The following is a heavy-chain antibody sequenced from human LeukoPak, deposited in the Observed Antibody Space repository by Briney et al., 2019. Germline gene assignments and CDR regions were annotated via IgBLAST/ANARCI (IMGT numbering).Heavy chain of an antibody. CDR1: GFTFSSYG. J-gene: IGHJ4*02. Sequence: GGSLRLSCAASGFTFSSYGMHWVRQAPGKGLEWVSYISSSSTISYADSVKGRFTISRDNANNSLYLQMNSLRDEDTAVYYCARGGTSSSLAYWGQGTPVTVSS. D-gene: IGHD4-23*01. CDR2: ISSSSTI. V-gene: IGHV3-48*02. CDR3: ARGGTSSSLAY.